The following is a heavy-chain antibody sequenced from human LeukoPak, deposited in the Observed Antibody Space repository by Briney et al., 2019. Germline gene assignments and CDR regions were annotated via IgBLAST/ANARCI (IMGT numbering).Heavy chain of an antibody. CDR2: IYHSGST. V-gene: IGHV4-4*02. CDR3: ARGNEYTWWQ. Sequence: PSGTLSLTCAVSGGSIKSNNWWSWVRQPPGKGLEWIGEIYHSGSTNYNPSLESRVTVSVDKSKNQFSLDLSSVTAADTAVYYCARGNEYTWWQWSQGTLVTVSS. D-gene: IGHD2-15*01. J-gene: IGHJ4*02. CDR1: GGSIKSNNW.